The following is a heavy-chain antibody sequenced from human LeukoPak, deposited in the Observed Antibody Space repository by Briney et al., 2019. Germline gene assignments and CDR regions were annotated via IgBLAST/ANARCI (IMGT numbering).Heavy chain of an antibody. CDR1: GYTFTSYD. V-gene: IGHV1-8*03. CDR2: MNPNSGNT. J-gene: IGHJ4*02. D-gene: IGHD3-3*01. CDR3: ARGPVRFLEWLLSGEYYFDY. Sequence: ASVKVSCEASGYTFTSYDINWVRQATGQGLEWMGWMNPNSGNTGYAQKFQGRVTITRNTSISTAYMELSSLRSEDTAVYYCARGPVRFLEWLLSGEYYFDYWGQGTLVTVSS.